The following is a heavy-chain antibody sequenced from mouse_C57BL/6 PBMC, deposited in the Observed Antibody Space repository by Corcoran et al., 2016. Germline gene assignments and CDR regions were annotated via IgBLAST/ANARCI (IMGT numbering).Heavy chain of an antibody. Sequence: EVQLQQSGPELVKPGASVKISCKASGYTFTDYYMNWVKQSHGKSLEWIGDINPNNGGTSYNQKFKGKATLTVDKSSSTAYMELRSLTSEDSAVYYCARLSGYVDYYAMDYWGQGTSVTVSS. CDR2: INPNNGGT. D-gene: IGHD3-2*02. V-gene: IGHV1-26*01. CDR3: ARLSGYVDYYAMDY. J-gene: IGHJ4*01. CDR1: GYTFTDYY.